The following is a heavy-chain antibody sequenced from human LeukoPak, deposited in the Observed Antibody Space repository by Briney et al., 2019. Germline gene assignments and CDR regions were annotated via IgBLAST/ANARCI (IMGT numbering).Heavy chain of an antibody. V-gene: IGHV1-2*02. J-gene: IGHJ4*02. CDR1: GYTFTGYY. CDR3: ARDGPSMVPDYDY. D-gene: IGHD3-10*01. Sequence: ASVTVSCKASGYTFTGYYLHWVRQAPGQGLEWMGWIKPNSGDTGNAEKFQGRVTMTRDTSISTAYMELSRLRSDDTAVYYCARDGPSMVPDYDYWGQGTLVTVSS. CDR2: IKPNSGDT.